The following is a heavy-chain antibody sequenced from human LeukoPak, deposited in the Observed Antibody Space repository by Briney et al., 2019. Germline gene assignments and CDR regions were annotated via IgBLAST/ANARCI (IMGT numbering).Heavy chain of an antibody. CDR2: ISRTGNSI. J-gene: IGHJ4*02. CDR1: GLIQSIWD. D-gene: IGHD3-9*01. Sequence: TGGSLTLLCTAWGLIQSIWDVKGLRLAPGKGLEWISYISRTGNSIYYADSVKGRFTISRDSAKQSLYLQMNSLRAEDTAVCCGPGGVFLCDWSHHYWGQGTLVTVAS. V-gene: IGHV3-48*03. CDR3: PGGVFLCDWSHHY.